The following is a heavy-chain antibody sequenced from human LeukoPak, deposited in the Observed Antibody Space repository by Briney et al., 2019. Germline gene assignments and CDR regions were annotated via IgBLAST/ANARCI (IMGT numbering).Heavy chain of an antibody. Sequence: ASVKVSCKASGYTFTSYGISWVRQAPGQGLEWMGWISAYNGDTNYAQKLQGRVTMTTDTSTSTAYMELRSLRSDDTAVYYCARDLYSSGWTDAFDIWGQGTMVTVSS. V-gene: IGHV1-18*01. D-gene: IGHD6-19*01. J-gene: IGHJ3*02. CDR3: ARDLYSSGWTDAFDI. CDR2: ISAYNGDT. CDR1: GYTFTSYG.